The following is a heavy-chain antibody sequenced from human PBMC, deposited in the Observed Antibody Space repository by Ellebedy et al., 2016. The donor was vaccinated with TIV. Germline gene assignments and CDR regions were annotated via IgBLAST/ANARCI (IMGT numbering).Heavy chain of an antibody. CDR2: IFSSDEK. CDR1: GFSLSNARMG. Sequence: SGPTLVNPTATLTLTCTVSGFSLSNARMGVSWIRQPPGKALEWLAHIFSSDEKSYSTSLKSRLTISKDTSKSQVVLTVTNMDPVDTATYYCACVGGGNSHYFDYWGQGTLVTVSS. J-gene: IGHJ4*02. CDR3: ACVGGGNSHYFDY. D-gene: IGHD4-23*01. V-gene: IGHV2-26*04.